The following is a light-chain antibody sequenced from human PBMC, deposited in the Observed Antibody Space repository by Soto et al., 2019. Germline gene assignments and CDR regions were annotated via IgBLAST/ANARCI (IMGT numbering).Light chain of an antibody. J-gene: IGKJ1*01. Sequence: DIQMTQSPSTLSGSVGDRVTITCRASQTISSWLAWYQQKPGQAPKLLIYKSSTLKSGVPSRFSGSGSGTDFTLTSSNLQPDDFATYYCQHYKSYSEAFGQGTKVQLE. CDR1: QTISSW. V-gene: IGKV1-5*03. CDR3: QHYKSYSEA. CDR2: KSS.